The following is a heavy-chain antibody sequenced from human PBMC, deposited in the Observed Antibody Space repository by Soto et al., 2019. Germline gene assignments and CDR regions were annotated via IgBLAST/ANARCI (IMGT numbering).Heavy chain of an antibody. CDR2: ISGYNGNK. CDR3: ARTGGGMAARPLEY. Sequence: QVQLVQSGGEVKKPGASVEVSCRTSGYMFTTYGMSWVRQAPGQGLEWMAWISGYNGNKKYAQKFQGRVTMTTDTSTSTAFMELANLTSDDTGTYFCARTGGGMAARPLEYWGQGTLVTVSS. D-gene: IGHD6-6*01. CDR1: GYMFTTYG. J-gene: IGHJ4*02. V-gene: IGHV1-18*04.